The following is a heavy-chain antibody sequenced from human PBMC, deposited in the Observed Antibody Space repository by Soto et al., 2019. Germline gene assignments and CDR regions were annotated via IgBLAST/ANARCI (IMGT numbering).Heavy chain of an antibody. D-gene: IGHD3-22*01. V-gene: IGHV3-43*01. CDR3: AKDAITYYYDSSGPYFDY. CDR1: GFTFDDYT. J-gene: IGHJ4*02. CDR2: ISWDGGST. Sequence: GGSLRLSCAASGFTFDDYTMHWVRQAPGKGLEWVSLISWDGGSTYYADSVKGRFTISRDNSKNSLYLQMNSLRTEDTALYYCAKDAITYYYDSSGPYFDYWGQGTLVTVSS.